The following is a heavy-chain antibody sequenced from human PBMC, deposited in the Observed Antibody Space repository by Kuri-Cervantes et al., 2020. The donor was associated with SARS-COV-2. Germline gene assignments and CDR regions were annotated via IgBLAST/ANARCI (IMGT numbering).Heavy chain of an antibody. CDR1: RLTFTSFA. Sequence: GGSLRLSCEASRLTFTSFAMHWVRQPPGKGLEWVAFISYDGNNQYYADSVRGRFSISRDHSMLYLQMNSLRAEDTAVYYCARAASEASMSSRKYFQNWGQGTLVTVSS. D-gene: IGHD2-2*01. V-gene: IGHV3-30-3*01. J-gene: IGHJ1*01. CDR2: ISYDGNNQ. CDR3: ARAASEASMSSRKYFQN.